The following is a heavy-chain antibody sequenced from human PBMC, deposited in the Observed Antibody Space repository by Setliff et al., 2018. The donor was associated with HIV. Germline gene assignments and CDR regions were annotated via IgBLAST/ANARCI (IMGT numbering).Heavy chain of an antibody. Sequence: AGVSLRLSCVASGFTFRSYWMSWVRQAPGKRPEWVANIKDDGRDKFYLDSVKGRFTISRDNAKNTLYLQMNSLRAEDTAVYYCASPSASYSSSWYAAYWGQGALVTVSS. V-gene: IGHV3-7*02. J-gene: IGHJ4*02. CDR2: IKDDGRDK. CDR3: ASPSASYSSSWYAAY. D-gene: IGHD6-13*01. CDR1: GFTFRSYW.